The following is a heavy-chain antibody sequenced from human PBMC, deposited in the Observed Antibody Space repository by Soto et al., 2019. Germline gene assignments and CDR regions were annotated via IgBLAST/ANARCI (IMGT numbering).Heavy chain of an antibody. CDR1: GGSFSGYY. Sequence: SETLSLTCAVYGGSFSGYYWSWIRQPPGKGLEWIGEINHSGSTNYNPSLKGRVTISVDTSKNQFSLKLSSVTAADTAVYYCARAMRVYDFWSGYYGTAHPDYYYGMDVWGQGTTVTVSS. D-gene: IGHD3-3*01. CDR3: ARAMRVYDFWSGYYGTAHPDYYYGMDV. CDR2: INHSGST. V-gene: IGHV4-34*01. J-gene: IGHJ6*02.